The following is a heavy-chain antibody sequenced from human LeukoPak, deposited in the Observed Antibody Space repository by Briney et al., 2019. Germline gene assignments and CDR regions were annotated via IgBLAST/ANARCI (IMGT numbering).Heavy chain of an antibody. Sequence: GGSLRLSCAASGFTFSSAWMHWVRQAPGTGLVWVSRITDDATTTYADSVRGRFTISRDNAKNILYLQMNSLRVEDKAVYYCVRDRVGPDYWGQGTLVTVSS. CDR3: VRDRVGPDY. CDR1: GFTFSSAW. V-gene: IGHV3-74*03. CDR2: ITDDATT. D-gene: IGHD1-26*01. J-gene: IGHJ4*02.